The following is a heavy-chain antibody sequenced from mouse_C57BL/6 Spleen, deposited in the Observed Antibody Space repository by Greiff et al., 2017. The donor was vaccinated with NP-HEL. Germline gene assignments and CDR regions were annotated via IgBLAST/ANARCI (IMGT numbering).Heavy chain of an antibody. CDR1: GYTFTSYW. J-gene: IGHJ3*01. V-gene: IGHV1-50*01. Sequence: QVQLQQPGAELVKPGASVKLSCKASGYTFTSYWMQWVKQRPGQGLEWIGEIDPSDSYTNYNQKFKGKATLTVDTSSSTAYMQLSSLTSEDSAVYYCARGGYYYATAGGFAYRGQGTLVTVSA. CDR2: IDPSDSYT. D-gene: IGHD2-1*01. CDR3: ARGGYYYATAGGFAY.